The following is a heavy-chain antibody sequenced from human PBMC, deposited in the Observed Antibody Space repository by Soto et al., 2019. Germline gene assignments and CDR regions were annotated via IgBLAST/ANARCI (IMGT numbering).Heavy chain of an antibody. CDR3: ARTGPSSYRDY. D-gene: IGHD3-16*02. CDR2: ISATT. J-gene: IGHJ4*02. CDR1: GFTFSSYA. Sequence: EVPLLESGGGLVQPGGSLRLSCAASGFTFSSYAMSWVRQAPGKGLEWVSGISATTYYADSVKGRFTIYRDNSKNTLYLQMNSLRVEDTAVYFCARTGPSSYRDYWGQGTLVTVSS. V-gene: IGHV3-23*01.